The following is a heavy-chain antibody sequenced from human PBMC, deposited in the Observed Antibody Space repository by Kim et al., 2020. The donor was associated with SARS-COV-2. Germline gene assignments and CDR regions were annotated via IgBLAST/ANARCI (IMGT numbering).Heavy chain of an antibody. Sequence: GGSLRLSCAASGFTFSSYSMNWVRQAPGKGLEWVSSISSSSSYIYYADSVKGRFTISRDNAKNSLYLQMNSLRAEDTAVYYCARDRDIVVVPAANGMDVWGQGTTVTVSS. CDR1: GFTFSSYS. V-gene: IGHV3-21*01. D-gene: IGHD2-2*01. CDR3: ARDRDIVVVPAANGMDV. J-gene: IGHJ6*02. CDR2: ISSSSSYI.